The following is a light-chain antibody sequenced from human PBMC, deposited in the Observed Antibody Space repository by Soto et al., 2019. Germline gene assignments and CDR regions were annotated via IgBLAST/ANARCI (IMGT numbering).Light chain of an antibody. CDR2: SDN. J-gene: IGLJ1*01. V-gene: IGLV1-44*01. Sequence: QSVLTQPPSASGTPGQRVTISCSGSSSNIGSNTVSWFQQLPGTAPKLLIYSDNQRPSGVPGRFSGSKSGTSASLAISGLQSEDEADYYCAAWDDSLNGRHVFGTGTKVTVL. CDR3: AAWDDSLNGRHV. CDR1: SSNIGSNT.